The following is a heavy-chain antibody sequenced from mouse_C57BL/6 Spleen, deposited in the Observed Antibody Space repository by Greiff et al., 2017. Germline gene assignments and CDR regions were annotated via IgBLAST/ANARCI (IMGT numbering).Heavy chain of an antibody. CDR2: ISYSGST. J-gene: IGHJ3*01. CDR1: GYSITSGYD. D-gene: IGHD1-1*01. CDR3: ARGGYYGSRAWFAY. V-gene: IGHV3-1*01. Sequence: EVKLQESGPGMVKPSQSLSLTCTVTGYSITSGYDWHLNRHFPGNQLECVGYISYSGSTNYNQTLKSRISITHDTSKNHFFLKLNSVTTEDTATYYCARGGYYGSRAWFAYWGQGTLVTVSA.